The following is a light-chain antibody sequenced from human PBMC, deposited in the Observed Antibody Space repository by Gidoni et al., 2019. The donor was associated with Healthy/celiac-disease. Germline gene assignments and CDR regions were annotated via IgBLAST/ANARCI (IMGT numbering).Light chain of an antibody. CDR2: QDS. CDR1: NWADKY. CDR3: QAWSSSTVV. J-gene: IGLJ2*01. Sequence: SYELTQPPSVSVSPGQTASITCSGVNWADKYACWYQQKPGQSPVLLIYQDSKRPSGIPERFSGSNSVNTSTLTIRGTQAMDESYYYCQAWSSSTVVFGGGTKLTVL. V-gene: IGLV3-1*01.